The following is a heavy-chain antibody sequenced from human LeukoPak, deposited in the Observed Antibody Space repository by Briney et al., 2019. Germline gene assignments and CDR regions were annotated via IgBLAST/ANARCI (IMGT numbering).Heavy chain of an antibody. CDR2: ISYDGINK. J-gene: IGHJ3*02. V-gene: IGHV3-30*03. CDR1: GFTFSNYG. Sequence: PGGSLRLSCAASGFTFSNYGMHWVRQAPGKGLEWVAVISYDGINKYYADPVKGRFTISRDNSKNTLYLQMNNLRPEDTAVYSCARAKYYDSRGYSVREAYDIWGQGTMVTVSS. D-gene: IGHD3-22*01. CDR3: ARAKYYDSRGYSVREAYDI.